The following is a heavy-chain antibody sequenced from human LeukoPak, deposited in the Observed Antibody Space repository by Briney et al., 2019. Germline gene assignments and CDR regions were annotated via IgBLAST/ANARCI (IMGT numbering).Heavy chain of an antibody. CDR1: GGTFSSYA. CDR2: IIPIFGTA. V-gene: IGHV1-69*05. CDR3: ARNKLNYDSENYFDY. J-gene: IGHJ4*02. Sequence: ASVKVSCKASGGTFSSYAISWVRQAPGQGLEWMGGIIPIFGTANYAQKFQGRVTITTDESTSTAYMELSSLRSEDTAVYYCARNKLNYDSENYFDYWGQGTLVTVSS. D-gene: IGHD3-22*01.